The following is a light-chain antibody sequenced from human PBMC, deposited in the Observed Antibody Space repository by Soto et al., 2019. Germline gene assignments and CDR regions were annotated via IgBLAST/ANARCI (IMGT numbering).Light chain of an antibody. CDR2: DAS. CDR3: QQRSNWPPMYT. J-gene: IGKJ2*01. Sequence: EIVLTQSPATLSLSPGERATLSCRASQSVSSYLAWYQQKPGQAPRLLIYDASNRATGIPARFSGSESGTDFNLTISSLEPEDFAVYYCQQRSNWPPMYTFGQGTKLEIK. CDR1: QSVSSY. V-gene: IGKV3-11*01.